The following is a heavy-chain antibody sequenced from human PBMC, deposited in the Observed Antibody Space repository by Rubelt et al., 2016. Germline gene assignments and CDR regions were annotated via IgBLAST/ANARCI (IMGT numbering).Heavy chain of an antibody. CDR3: ARDSPVPWFSY. D-gene: IGHD3-10*01. CDR2: ISKHGEYT. CDR1: GLIFTDYW. V-gene: IGHV3-74*01. Sequence: ESGGGLVQPGGSLRLSCTASGLIFTDYWFHWVRQAPGKGLVWVSHISKHGEYTAYADSVKGRFTISRDNARNTLYLQVNSLTVEDTAVYFCARDSPVPWFSYWGQGTLVTVSS. J-gene: IGHJ4*02.